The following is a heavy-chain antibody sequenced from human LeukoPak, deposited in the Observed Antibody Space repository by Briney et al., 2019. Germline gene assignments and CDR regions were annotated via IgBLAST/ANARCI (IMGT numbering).Heavy chain of an antibody. J-gene: IGHJ4*02. CDR3: ARQTTVTLYYFDY. Sequence: KSSETLSLTCAVSGYSISSGYYWGWIRQPPGKGLEWIGSIYHSGSTYYNPSLESRVTISVDTSKNQFSLKLSSVTAADTAVYYCARQTTVTLYYFDYWGQGTLVTVSS. CDR2: IYHSGST. V-gene: IGHV4-38-2*01. CDR1: GYSISSGYY. D-gene: IGHD4-17*01.